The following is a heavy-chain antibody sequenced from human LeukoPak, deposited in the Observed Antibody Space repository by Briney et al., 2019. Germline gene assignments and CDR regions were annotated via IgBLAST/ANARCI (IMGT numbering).Heavy chain of an antibody. CDR1: GYTFTSYA. CDR2: INTNTGNP. CDR3: ALDYYGSGSYYNFRRYYYMDV. Sequence: ASVKVSCKASGYTFTSYAMNWVRQAPGQGLEWMGWINTNTGNPTYAQGFTGRFVFSLDTSVSTAYLQISSLKAEDTAVYYCALDYYGSGSYYNFRRYYYMDVWGKGTTVTVSS. D-gene: IGHD3-10*01. V-gene: IGHV7-4-1*02. J-gene: IGHJ6*03.